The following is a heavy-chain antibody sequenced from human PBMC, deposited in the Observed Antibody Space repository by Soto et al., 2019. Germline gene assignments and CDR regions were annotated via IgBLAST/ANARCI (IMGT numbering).Heavy chain of an antibody. D-gene: IGHD6-13*01. CDR1: KFSFSSYW. V-gene: IGHV3-74*01. Sequence: SLRLSCAASKFSFSSYWMHWVRQVPGKGPAWVSRINHDGSKTEYADSVKGRFTISRDNTKNTLYLQVNSLRVEDTAMYYCVREPWGFSGTWYDYWGQGTLVTVSS. CDR3: VREPWGFSGTWYDY. CDR2: INHDGSKT. J-gene: IGHJ4*02.